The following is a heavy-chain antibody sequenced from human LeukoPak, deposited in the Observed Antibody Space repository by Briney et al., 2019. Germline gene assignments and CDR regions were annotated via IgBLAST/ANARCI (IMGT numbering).Heavy chain of an antibody. CDR3: ATDHGFHYGAYFDY. CDR2: ISYDGSNK. CDR1: GFTFNSYG. Sequence: GGSLRLSCAASGFTFNSYGMHWVRQAPGKGLEWVAVISYDGSNKYSADSVKGRFIISRDNSKNTLYLQMNSLRAEDTAVYYCATDHGFHYGAYFDYWGQGTLVTVSS. J-gene: IGHJ4*02. V-gene: IGHV3-30*03. D-gene: IGHD4-17*01.